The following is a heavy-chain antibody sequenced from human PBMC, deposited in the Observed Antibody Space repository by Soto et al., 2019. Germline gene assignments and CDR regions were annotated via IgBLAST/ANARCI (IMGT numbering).Heavy chain of an antibody. CDR2: FSATGYST. Sequence: GGSLRLSCAASGFTFSNCGMSWVRQAPGKGLEWVSSFSATGYSTYYRDSVKGRFTISRDNSRNTLYLQMNSLRVEDTAVYYCAREYMVRGARMDVWGQGTTVTVSS. V-gene: IGHV3-23*01. D-gene: IGHD3-10*01. J-gene: IGHJ6*02. CDR3: AREYMVRGARMDV. CDR1: GFTFSNCG.